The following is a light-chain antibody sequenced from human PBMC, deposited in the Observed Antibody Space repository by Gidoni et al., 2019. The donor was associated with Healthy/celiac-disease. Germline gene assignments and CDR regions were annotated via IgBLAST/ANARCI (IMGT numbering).Light chain of an antibody. CDR3: QQYNNWPPVT. Sequence: EIAMTQSPATLSVSPGERATLSCRASQSVSSNLAWYQQKPGQAPRLLLYGASTRATGIPARFSGSGSGTEFTLTISSLQSEDFAVYYCQQYNNWPPVTFGGGTKVEIK. CDR1: QSVSSN. J-gene: IGKJ4*01. V-gene: IGKV3-15*01. CDR2: GAS.